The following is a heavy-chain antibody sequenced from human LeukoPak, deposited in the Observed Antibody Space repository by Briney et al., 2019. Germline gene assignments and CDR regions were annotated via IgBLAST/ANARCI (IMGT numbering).Heavy chain of an antibody. CDR3: GASSAAGDYYYYYMDV. CDR2: ISAYNGNT. V-gene: IGHV1-18*01. D-gene: IGHD6-13*01. J-gene: IGHJ6*03. CDR1: GYTFTSYG. Sequence: GASVKVSCKASGYTFTSYGISWARQAPGQGLEWMGWISAYNGNTNYAQKLQGRVTMTTDTSTSTAYMELRSLRSDDTAVYYCGASSAAGDYYYYYMDVWGKGTTVTVSS.